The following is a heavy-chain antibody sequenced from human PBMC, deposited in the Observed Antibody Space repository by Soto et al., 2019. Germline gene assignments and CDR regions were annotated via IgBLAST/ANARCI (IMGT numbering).Heavy chain of an antibody. CDR3: ARSYDSSGYYYKAGFDY. CDR2: IYHSGST. D-gene: IGHD3-22*01. CDR1: GGSISSSNW. Sequence: QVQLQESGPGLVKPSGTLSLTCAVSGGSISSSNWWSWVRQPPGKGLEWIGEIYHSGSTNYNPSLKGRVTISVDKSKNQFSLKLSSVTAADTAVYYCARSYDSSGYYYKAGFDYWGQGTLVTVSS. J-gene: IGHJ4*02. V-gene: IGHV4-4*02.